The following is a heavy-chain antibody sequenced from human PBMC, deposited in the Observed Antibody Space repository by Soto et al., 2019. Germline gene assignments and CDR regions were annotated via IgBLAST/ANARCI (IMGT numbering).Heavy chain of an antibody. CDR3: VRPNFGALTHFDF. CDR2: IFPGDSDT. D-gene: IGHD3-16*01. J-gene: IGHJ4*02. V-gene: IGHV5-51*01. Sequence: GESLKISCKAIGYTFTNYWIGWVRQTPGKGLEWMGIIFPGDSDTRYNPSFEGQVTVSADESISTAYLQWNTLRASDTAMYYCVRPNFGALTHFDFWGQGTLVTVSS. CDR1: GYTFTNYW.